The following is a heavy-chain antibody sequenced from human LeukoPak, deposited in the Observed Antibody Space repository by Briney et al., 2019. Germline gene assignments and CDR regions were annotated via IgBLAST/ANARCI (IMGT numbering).Heavy chain of an antibody. D-gene: IGHD3-9*01. CDR2: MNPNSGNT. V-gene: IGHV1-8*01. J-gene: IGHJ5*02. CDR3: ARAQSPYYDILTGYRKAHSWFDP. CDR1: GYTFTSYD. Sequence: GASVKVSCKASGYTFTSYDINWVRQATGQGLEWMGWMNPNSGNTGYAQTFQGRVTMTRNTSISTAYMELSSLRSEDTAVYYCARAQSPYYDILTGYRKAHSWFDPWGQGTLVTVSS.